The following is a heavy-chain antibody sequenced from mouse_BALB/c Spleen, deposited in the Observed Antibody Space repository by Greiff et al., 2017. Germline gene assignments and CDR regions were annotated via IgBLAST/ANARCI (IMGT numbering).Heavy chain of an antibody. J-gene: IGHJ2*01. CDR1: GYSFTGYY. CDR3: ARGGYYFDY. Sequence: EVQLQQSGPELVKPGASVKISCKASGYSFTGYYMHWVKQSHVKSLEWIGRINPYTGATSYNQNFKDKASLTVDKSSSTAYMELHSLTSEDSAVYYCARGGYYFDYWGQGTTLTVSA. V-gene: IGHV1-26*01. CDR2: INPYTGAT.